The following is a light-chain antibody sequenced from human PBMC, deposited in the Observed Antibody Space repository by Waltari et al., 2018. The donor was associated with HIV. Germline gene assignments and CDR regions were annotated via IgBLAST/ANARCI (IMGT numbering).Light chain of an antibody. J-gene: IGLJ1*01. V-gene: IGLV2-23*01. CDR3: CSSVGNRTSFV. CDR2: EGT. CDR1: SSDAGSHSL. Sequence: QSALTQPASVSGSPGQSIIISCTATSSDAGSHSLVSWFQHHPGKAPKLIIYEGTNRPSGVSDRFSGSKSGGTASLSISALQAEDEADYYCCSSVGNRTSFVFGSGTRVTVL.